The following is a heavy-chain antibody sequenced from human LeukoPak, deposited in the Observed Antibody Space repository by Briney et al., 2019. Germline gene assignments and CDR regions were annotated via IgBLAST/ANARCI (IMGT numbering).Heavy chain of an antibody. Sequence: ASVKVSCRASGYAFTTIGFSWMRQAPGQGLEWMGWISGANGNTNYAPQFQGRVTMTIDTSTSTAFMELRSLRSDDTAVYSCATDHYNAFHFWGQGTMVIVSS. J-gene: IGHJ3*01. CDR2: ISGANGNT. CDR1: GYAFTTIG. D-gene: IGHD3-10*01. V-gene: IGHV1-18*04. CDR3: ATDHYNAFHF.